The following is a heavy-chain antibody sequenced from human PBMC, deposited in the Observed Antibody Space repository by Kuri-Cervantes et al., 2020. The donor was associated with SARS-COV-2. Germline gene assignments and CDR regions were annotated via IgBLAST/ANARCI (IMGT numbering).Heavy chain of an antibody. CDR3: ARWGRGDYVWGSYRPFDY. Sequence: ASVKVSCKASGGTFSSYAISWVRQAPGQGLEWMGWINPNSGGTNYAQKFQGRVTMTRDTSIGTAYMELSRLRSDDTAVYYCARWGRGDYVWGSYRPFDYWGQGTLVTVSS. CDR2: INPNSGGT. CDR1: GGTFSSYA. V-gene: IGHV1-2*02. D-gene: IGHD3-16*02. J-gene: IGHJ4*02.